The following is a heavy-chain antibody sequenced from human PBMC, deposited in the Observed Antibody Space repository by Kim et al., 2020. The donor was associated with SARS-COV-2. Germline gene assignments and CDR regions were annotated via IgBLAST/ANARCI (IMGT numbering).Heavy chain of an antibody. D-gene: IGHD3-10*01. CDR3: ARDRLSGWFGELPGYYGM. J-gene: IGHJ6*01. V-gene: IGHV4-59*01. CDR1: GGSISSYY. Sequence: SETLSLTCTVSGGSISSYYWSWIRQPPGKGLEWIGYIYYSGSTNYNPSLKSRVTISVDTSKNQFSLKLSSVTAADTAVYYCARDRLSGWFGELPGYYGM. CDR2: IYYSGST.